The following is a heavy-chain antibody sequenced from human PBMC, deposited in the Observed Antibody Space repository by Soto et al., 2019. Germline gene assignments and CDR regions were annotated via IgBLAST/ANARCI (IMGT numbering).Heavy chain of an antibody. V-gene: IGHV4-34*01. J-gene: IGHJ5*02. CDR2: INHSGST. Sequence: PSETQSLTCAVYGGSFSGYYWSWIRQPPGKGLEWIGEINHSGSTNYNPSLKSRVTISVDTSKNQFSLKLSSVTAADTAVYYCARGYPFDPWGRGTLVTVSS. CDR1: GGSFSGYY. CDR3: ARGYPFDP.